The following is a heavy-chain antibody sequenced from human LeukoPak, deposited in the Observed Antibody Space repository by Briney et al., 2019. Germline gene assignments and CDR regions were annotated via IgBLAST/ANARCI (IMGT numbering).Heavy chain of an antibody. Sequence: ASVKVSCKASGYTFTSYGISWVRQAPGQGLEWMGWISAYNGNTNYAQKLQGRVTMTTDTSTSTAYMELRSLRSDDTAVYHCARDNWNDVPYYMDVWGKGTTVTVSS. V-gene: IGHV1-18*01. CDR3: ARDNWNDVPYYMDV. J-gene: IGHJ6*03. CDR2: ISAYNGNT. CDR1: GYTFTSYG. D-gene: IGHD1-20*01.